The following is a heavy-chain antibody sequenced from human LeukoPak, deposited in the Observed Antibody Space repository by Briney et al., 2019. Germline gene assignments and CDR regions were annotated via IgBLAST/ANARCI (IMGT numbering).Heavy chain of an antibody. CDR3: AKHLGSSGYFFDY. CDR1: GFTFSTYG. Sequence: GGSLRLSCAASGFTFSTYGMSWVRQAPGKGLEWVSTVRGTGGSTNYADSVKGRFTISTDNSKNTLYLQLNSLRDEDTAIYYCAKHLGSSGYFFDYWGQGTLVTVSS. J-gene: IGHJ4*02. V-gene: IGHV3-23*01. D-gene: IGHD3-22*01. CDR2: VRGTGGST.